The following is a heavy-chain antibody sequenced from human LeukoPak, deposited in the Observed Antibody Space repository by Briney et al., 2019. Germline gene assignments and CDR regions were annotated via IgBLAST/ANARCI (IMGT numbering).Heavy chain of an antibody. Sequence: GGSLRLSCAASGFTVSSNYMSWVRQAPGKGLEWVSVIYSGGSTYYADSVKGRFTISRHNSKNTLYLQMNSLRAEDTAVYYCARVGSYRPLYSWYFDYWGQGTLVTVSS. CDR3: ARVGSYRPLYSWYFDY. CDR1: GFTVSSNY. D-gene: IGHD3-16*02. V-gene: IGHV3-53*04. J-gene: IGHJ4*02. CDR2: IYSGGST.